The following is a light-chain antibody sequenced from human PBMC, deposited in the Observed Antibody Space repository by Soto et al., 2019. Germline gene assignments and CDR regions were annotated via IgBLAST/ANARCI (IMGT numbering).Light chain of an antibody. J-gene: IGLJ1*01. CDR3: QSYDSSLSAHYV. CDR2: GNN. CDR1: SSNIGAGYD. V-gene: IGLV1-40*01. Sequence: QSVLTQPPSVSGAPVQRVSISCTGSSSNIGAGYDVHWYQQLPGTAPKLLIYGNNNRPSGVPDRFSGSKSGTSASLAITGLQADDEADYYCQSYDSSLSAHYVFGTGTKVTVL.